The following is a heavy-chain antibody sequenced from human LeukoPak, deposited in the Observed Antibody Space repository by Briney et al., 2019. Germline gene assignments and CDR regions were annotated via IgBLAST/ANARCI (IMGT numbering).Heavy chain of an antibody. D-gene: IGHD2-2*01. CDR1: GFTFSSYG. CDR2: IPYDGNNK. V-gene: IGHV3-30*02. Sequence: GGSLRLSCAASGFTFSSYGMHWVRQAPGKGLEWVAFIPYDGNNKCYADSVKGRFTISRDNSNSTLYLQLNSLRVEDTAMYYCAKKKYSTSWYAQPDYWGQGTLVTVSS. CDR3: AKKKYSTSWYAQPDY. J-gene: IGHJ4*02.